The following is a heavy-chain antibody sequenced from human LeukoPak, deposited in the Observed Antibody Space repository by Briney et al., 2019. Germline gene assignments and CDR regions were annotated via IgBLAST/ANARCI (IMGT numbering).Heavy chain of an antibody. D-gene: IGHD2-15*01. CDR1: GFTFSSYA. J-gene: IGHJ6*02. CDR3: ARSSSLGGSSSGSYYYYGMDV. V-gene: IGHV3-23*01. Sequence: GGSLRLSCAASGFTFSSYAMSWVRQAPGKGLEWVSAISGSGGSTYYADSVKGRFTISRDNSKNTLYLQMNSLRAEDTAVYYCARSSSLGGSSSGSYYYYGMDVWGQGTTVTVSS. CDR2: ISGSGGST.